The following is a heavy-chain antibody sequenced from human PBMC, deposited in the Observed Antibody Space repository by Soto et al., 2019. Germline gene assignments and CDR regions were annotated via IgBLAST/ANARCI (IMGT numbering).Heavy chain of an antibody. CDR3: ARDGWAGPHDY. Sequence: QVHLVQSGAEVKKPGASVKVSCKASGYTLTTYGIDWVRQAPGQGLEWMGWISTHNGNANYAQKFQGRVTMTTDTSTSTAYMELRSLRSDDTAMYYCARDGWAGPHDYWGQGTLVTVSS. D-gene: IGHD6-19*01. CDR1: GYTLTTYG. CDR2: ISTHNGNA. V-gene: IGHV1-18*04. J-gene: IGHJ4*02.